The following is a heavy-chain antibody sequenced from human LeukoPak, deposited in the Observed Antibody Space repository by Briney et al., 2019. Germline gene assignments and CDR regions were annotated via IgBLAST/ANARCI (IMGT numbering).Heavy chain of an antibody. Sequence: GASVKVSCKASGDTFTTYDVNWVRRATGQGLEWMGWMNPNSGNTGYAQKFQGRVTMTRNTSISTAYMVLSSLRSDDTAVYYCVRTAGIFWSGAYYFDSWGQGTLVTVSS. CDR2: MNPNSGNT. V-gene: IGHV1-8*01. D-gene: IGHD3-3*01. CDR3: VRTAGIFWSGAYYFDS. CDR1: GDTFTTYD. J-gene: IGHJ4*02.